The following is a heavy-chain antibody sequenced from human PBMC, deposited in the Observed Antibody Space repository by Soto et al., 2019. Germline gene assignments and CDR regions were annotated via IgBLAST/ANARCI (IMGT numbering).Heavy chain of an antibody. Sequence: PSETLSLTCTVSGGSISSYYWSWIRQPPGKGLEWIGYIYYSGSTNYNPSLKSRVTISVDTSKNQFSLKLSSVTAADTAVYYCARANWNFEYYFDYWGQGTLVTAPQ. V-gene: IGHV4-59*01. CDR2: IYYSGST. D-gene: IGHD1-7*01. J-gene: IGHJ4*02. CDR3: ARANWNFEYYFDY. CDR1: GGSISSYY.